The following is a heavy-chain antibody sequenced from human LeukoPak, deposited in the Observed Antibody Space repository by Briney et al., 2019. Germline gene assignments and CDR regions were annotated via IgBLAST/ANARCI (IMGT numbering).Heavy chain of an antibody. V-gene: IGHV4-34*01. CDR3: ARGRIAKIVVVHSFSYGMDV. Sequence: PSETLSLTCTVFGGSFTDYFWTWIHHSPGKGLEWIGEINDYTGDTNYNPSLNSRFSIFLEKSKNQFSLELRSVTAADTAVYYCARGRIAKIVVVHSFSYGMDVWGQGTTVTVSS. CDR1: GGSFTDYF. D-gene: IGHD3-22*01. J-gene: IGHJ6*02. CDR2: INDYTGDT.